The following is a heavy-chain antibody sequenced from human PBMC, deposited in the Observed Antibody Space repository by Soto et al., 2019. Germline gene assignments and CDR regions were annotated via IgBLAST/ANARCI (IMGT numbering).Heavy chain of an antibody. CDR1: GGSISSYY. CDR2: IYYSGST. V-gene: IGHV4-59*01. CDR3: ARTLYGSGSYYIGARPSPYYFDY. J-gene: IGHJ4*02. D-gene: IGHD3-10*01. Sequence: SETLSLTCTVSGGSISSYYWSWIRQPPGKGLEWIGYIYYSGSTNYNPSLKSRVTISVDTSKNQFSLKLSSVTAADTAVYYCARTLYGSGSYYIGARPSPYYFDYWGQGTLVTVSS.